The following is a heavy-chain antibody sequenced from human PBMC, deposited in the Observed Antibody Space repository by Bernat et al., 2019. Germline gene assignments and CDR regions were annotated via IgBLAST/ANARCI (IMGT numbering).Heavy chain of an antibody. CDR2: ISYDGSNK. V-gene: IGHV3-30*03. J-gene: IGHJ4*02. D-gene: IGHD6-19*01. CDR1: GFTFSSYG. CDR3: ARIAVAGTDFGY. Sequence: QVQLVESGGGVVQPGRSLRLSCAASGFTFSSYGMHWVRQAPGKGLEWVAVISYDGSNKYYADSVKGRFTISRDNSKNTLYLQMNSLRAEDTAVYYFARIAVAGTDFGYWGQGTLVTVSA.